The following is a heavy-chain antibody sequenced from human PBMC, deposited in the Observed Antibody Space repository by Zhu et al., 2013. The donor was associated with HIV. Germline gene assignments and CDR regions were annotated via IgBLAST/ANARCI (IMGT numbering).Heavy chain of an antibody. Sequence: QVQLVQSGAEVKKPGASVRVSCRSSGFTFSDYFIHWLRQAPGHGPEWVGRVHPKSGVVEFAERFRGRVSLTRDTSTNTAFVGLTSLTYDDTAVYYCVRDYWGTPHWELDYWGQGTLVTVSS. D-gene: IGHD7-27*01. CDR1: GFTFSDYF. CDR2: VHPKSGVV. J-gene: IGHJ4*02. CDR3: VRDYWGTPHWELDY. V-gene: IGHV1-2*06.